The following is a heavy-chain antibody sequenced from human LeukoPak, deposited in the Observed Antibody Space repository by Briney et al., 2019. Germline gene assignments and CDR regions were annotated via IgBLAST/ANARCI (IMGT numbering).Heavy chain of an antibody. V-gene: IGHV3-33*06. J-gene: IGHJ1*01. D-gene: IGHD1-26*01. Sequence: GGSLRLSCAASGFTFSNYGMHWVRQAPGKGLVWVALIWYDGSNKFYADSVKGRFTISRDNSRGALYLQMSSLRAEDTAMYYCAKDYSGSYQYFQHWGQGTPVTVSA. CDR1: GFTFSNYG. CDR3: AKDYSGSYQYFQH. CDR2: IWYDGSNK.